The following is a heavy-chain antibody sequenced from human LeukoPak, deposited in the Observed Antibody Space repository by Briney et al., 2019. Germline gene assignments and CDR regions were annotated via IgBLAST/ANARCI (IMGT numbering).Heavy chain of an antibody. CDR2: INAGNGNT. J-gene: IGHJ6*02. Sequence: ASVKVSCKASGYTFTSYAMHWVRQAPGQRLEWMGWINAGNGNTKYSQKFQGRVTITRDTSVSTAYMELSGLRSEDTAVYYCARGSLGDYDFMGYGMDVWGQGTTVTVSS. V-gene: IGHV1-3*01. CDR1: GYTFTSYA. D-gene: IGHD4-17*01. CDR3: ARGSLGDYDFMGYGMDV.